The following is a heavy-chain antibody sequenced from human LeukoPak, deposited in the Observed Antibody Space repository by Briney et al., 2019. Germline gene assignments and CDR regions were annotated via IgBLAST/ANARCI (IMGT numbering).Heavy chain of an antibody. V-gene: IGHV3-30*04. CDR1: GFTFSSYT. CDR2: ISYDGGNT. J-gene: IGHJ4*02. D-gene: IGHD2-21*01. Sequence: PGGSLRLSCAASGFTFSSYTMHWVRQAPGRGLEWVAVISYDGGNTYYADSVKGRFSISRDNSKNTVYLQMNSLRPEDTAVYYCASGVVVLPTRYWGQGTLVTVSS. CDR3: ASGVVVLPTRY.